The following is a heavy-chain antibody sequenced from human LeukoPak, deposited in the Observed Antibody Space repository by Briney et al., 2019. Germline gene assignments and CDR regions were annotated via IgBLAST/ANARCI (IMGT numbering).Heavy chain of an antibody. Sequence: TGGSLRLSCAASGFTFNNYAMSWVRQAPGKGLEWVANIKQDGSEKYYVDSVKGRFTMSRDNAKNSLYLQLNSLRAEDTAVYYCARLGEKADFDYWGQGTLVTVSS. CDR1: GFTFNNYA. CDR2: IKQDGSEK. D-gene: IGHD3-16*01. J-gene: IGHJ4*02. CDR3: ARLGEKADFDY. V-gene: IGHV3-7*01.